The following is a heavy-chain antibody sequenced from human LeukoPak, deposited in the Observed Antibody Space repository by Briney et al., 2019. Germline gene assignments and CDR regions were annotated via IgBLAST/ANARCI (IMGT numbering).Heavy chain of an antibody. Sequence: PSETLSLTCAVYGGSFSGYYWSWIRQPPGKGLEWIGEINHSGSTNYNPSLKSRVTISVDTSKNQFSLKLSSVTAADTAVYYCARGPYYYGSGKYPPLDYWGQGTLVTVSS. CDR3: ARGPYYYGSGKYPPLDY. J-gene: IGHJ4*02. CDR1: GGSFSGYY. V-gene: IGHV4-34*01. D-gene: IGHD3-10*01. CDR2: INHSGST.